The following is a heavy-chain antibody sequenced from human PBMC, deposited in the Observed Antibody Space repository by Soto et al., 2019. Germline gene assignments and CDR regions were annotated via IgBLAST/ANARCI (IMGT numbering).Heavy chain of an antibody. CDR2: FDPEDGET. CDR1: GYTLTELS. D-gene: IGHD3-22*01. J-gene: IGHJ4*02. V-gene: IGHV1-24*01. CDR3: ATGDLFDSSGYSSRPSDY. Sequence: GASVKVSCKVSGYTLTELSMHWVRQAPGKGLEWMGGFDPEDGETIYAQKFQGRVTMTEDTSTDTAYMELSSLRSEDTAVYYCATGDLFDSSGYSSRPSDYWGQGTLVTVSS.